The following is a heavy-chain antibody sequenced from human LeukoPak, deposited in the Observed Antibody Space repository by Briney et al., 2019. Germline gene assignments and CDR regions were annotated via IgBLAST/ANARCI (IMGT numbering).Heavy chain of an antibody. V-gene: IGHV3-30*02. CDR3: AKGTLRGIAAAGTSNLDY. J-gene: IGHJ4*02. CDR2: IRYNGNNQ. Sequence: GGSLRLSCAASGFTFNNYGMHWVRQAPGKGLEWVAFIRYNGNNQYYADSVKGRFTISRDNSKNTLYLQMDSLRAEDTAVYYCAKGTLRGIAAAGTSNLDYWGQGTLVTVSS. CDR1: GFTFNNYG. D-gene: IGHD6-13*01.